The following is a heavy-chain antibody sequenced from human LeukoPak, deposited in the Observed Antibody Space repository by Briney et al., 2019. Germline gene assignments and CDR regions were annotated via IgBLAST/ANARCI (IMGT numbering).Heavy chain of an antibody. D-gene: IGHD3-9*01. V-gene: IGHV1-18*01. CDR1: GYTFTSYG. CDR3: ARVKGDYDILTGYHIFDI. CDR2: ICAYNGNT. Sequence: GASVKVSCKASGYTFTSYGISWVRQAPGQGLEWMGWICAYNGNTNYAQRLQGRVTMTTDTSTSTAYMELRSLRSDGTAVYYCARVKGDYDILTGYHIFDIWGQGTMVTVSS. J-gene: IGHJ3*02.